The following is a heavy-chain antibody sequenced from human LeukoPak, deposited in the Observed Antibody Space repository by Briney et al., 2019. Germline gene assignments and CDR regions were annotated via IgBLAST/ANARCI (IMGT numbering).Heavy chain of an antibody. CDR3: ASSIAAAGTGAFDI. CDR1: GFTFSSYS. D-gene: IGHD6-13*01. J-gene: IGHJ3*02. Sequence: GGSLRLSCAASGFTFSSYSMNWVRQAPGKGLEWVSSISSSSSYIYYADSVKGRFTISRDNAKNSLYLQMNSLRAEDTAVYYCASSIAAAGTGAFDIWGQGTMVTVSS. V-gene: IGHV3-21*01. CDR2: ISSSSSYI.